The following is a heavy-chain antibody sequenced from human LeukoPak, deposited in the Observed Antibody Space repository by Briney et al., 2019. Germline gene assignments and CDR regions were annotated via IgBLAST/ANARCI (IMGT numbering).Heavy chain of an antibody. CDR3: ARAPPSITEFDY. D-gene: IGHD2-2*02. V-gene: IGHV4-34*01. Sequence: SETLTLTCAVYGGSFSGYYWSWVRQPPGKGLEWIGSIYYSGSTYYNPSLKSRVTISVDTSKNQFSLKLSSVTAADTAVYYCARAPPSITEFDYWGQGTLVTVSS. CDR1: GGSFSGYY. J-gene: IGHJ4*02. CDR2: IYYSGST.